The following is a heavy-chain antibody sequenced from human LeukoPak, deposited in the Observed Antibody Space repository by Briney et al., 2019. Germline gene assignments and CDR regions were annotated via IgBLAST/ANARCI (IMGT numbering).Heavy chain of an antibody. D-gene: IGHD7-27*01. V-gene: IGHV4-38-2*01. J-gene: IGHJ5*02. CDR3: ARRFLGIEYNWFDP. CDR1: GYSISSGYY. Sequence: PSETLSLTCAVSGYSISSGYYWGWIRQPPGKGLEWIGSIYHSGSTYYNPSLKSRVTISVDTSKNQFSLKLSSVTAADTAVYYCARRFLGIEYNWFDPWGQGTLVTVSS. CDR2: IYHSGST.